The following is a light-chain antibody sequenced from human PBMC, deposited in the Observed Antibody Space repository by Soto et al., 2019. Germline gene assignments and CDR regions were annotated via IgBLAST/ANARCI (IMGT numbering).Light chain of an antibody. J-gene: IGKJ1*01. CDR2: GAS. V-gene: IGKV3-15*01. CDR1: QSVSSN. Sequence: EIVMTQSPATLSVSPGERATLSCRASQSVSSNLAWYQQKPGQAPRLLIYGASTRATGIPARFSGSGSGTEFTLTISSLQSEDFAVYYCLQDLSYPRTFGQGTKVEI. CDR3: LQDLSYPRT.